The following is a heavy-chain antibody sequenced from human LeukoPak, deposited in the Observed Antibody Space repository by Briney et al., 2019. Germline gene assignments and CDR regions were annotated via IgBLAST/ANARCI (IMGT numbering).Heavy chain of an antibody. V-gene: IGHV4-39*01. CDR2: VHYSGST. CDR3: ARRSTVAGRGRFDP. Sequence: PSETLSLTCTVSGGSIMSTSYYWGWIRQPPGKGLEWLGSVHYSGSTYDNPSLKSRVTISVDTSKNQFSLKLISGTAADTALYYCARRSTVAGRGRFDPWGQGTLVTVSS. J-gene: IGHJ5*02. CDR1: GGSIMSTSYY. D-gene: IGHD6-19*01.